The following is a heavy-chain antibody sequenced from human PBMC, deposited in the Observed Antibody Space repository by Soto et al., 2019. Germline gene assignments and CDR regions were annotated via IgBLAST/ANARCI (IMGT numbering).Heavy chain of an antibody. Sequence: SLKISCKGSGYSFTSYWIGWVRQMPGKGLEWMGIIYPGDSDTRYSPSFQGQVTISADKSISTAYLQWSSLKASDTAMYYCATSYCGGDCLDAFDIWGQGTMVTVSS. CDR3: ATSYCGGDCLDAFDI. CDR2: IYPGDSDT. V-gene: IGHV5-51*01. J-gene: IGHJ3*02. D-gene: IGHD2-21*02. CDR1: GYSFTSYW.